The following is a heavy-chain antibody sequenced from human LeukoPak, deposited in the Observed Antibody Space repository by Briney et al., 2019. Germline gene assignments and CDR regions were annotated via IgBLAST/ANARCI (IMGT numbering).Heavy chain of an antibody. CDR1: GFTFSSYA. CDR3: ATQPCSGGRCYLLH. CDR2: TSFDGSDK. V-gene: IGHV3-30*04. D-gene: IGHD2-15*01. Sequence: PGRSLRLPCAASGFTFSSYAMHWVRQAPGKGLEWVAVTSFDGSDKFYADSVRGRFTISRDNSRNTLYLQLNSPRAEDTAVYYCATQPCSGGRCYLLHWGQGTLVTVPS. J-gene: IGHJ4*02.